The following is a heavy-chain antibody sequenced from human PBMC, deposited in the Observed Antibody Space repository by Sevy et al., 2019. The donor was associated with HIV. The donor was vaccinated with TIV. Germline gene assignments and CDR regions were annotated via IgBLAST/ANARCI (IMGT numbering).Heavy chain of an antibody. CDR3: ARDKLLPVMVTMVRGALSYYFDY. CDR2: IWYDGINK. D-gene: IGHD3-10*01. V-gene: IGHV3-33*01. J-gene: IGHJ4*02. CDR1: GFTFSSYG. Sequence: GGSLRLSCAASGFTFSSYGMHWDRQAPGKGLEWVAFIWYDGINKYYVDSVKGRFTISRDNSKNTVYLQMNSLRAEDTAVYYCARDKLLPVMVTMVRGALSYYFDYWGQGTLVTVSS.